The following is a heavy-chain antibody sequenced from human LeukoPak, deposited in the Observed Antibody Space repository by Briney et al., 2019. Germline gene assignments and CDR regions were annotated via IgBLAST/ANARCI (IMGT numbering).Heavy chain of an antibody. Sequence: GASVKVSCKASGYTFTSYAMHWVRQAPGQRLEWMGWINAGNGNTKYSQKLQGRVTMTTDTSTSTAYMELRSLRSDDTAVYYCARVVYYGSGSYFDYWGQGTLVTVSS. CDR3: ARVVYYGSGSYFDY. V-gene: IGHV1-3*01. D-gene: IGHD3-10*01. J-gene: IGHJ4*02. CDR2: INAGNGNT. CDR1: GYTFTSYA.